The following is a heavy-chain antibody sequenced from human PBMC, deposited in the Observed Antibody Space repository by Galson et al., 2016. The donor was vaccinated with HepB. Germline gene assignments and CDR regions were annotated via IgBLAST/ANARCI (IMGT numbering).Heavy chain of an antibody. D-gene: IGHD3-9*01. CDR1: GYSFITYG. Sequence: SVKVSCKASGYSFITYGITWVRQAPGQGLEWMGWISAYNANTNYAQKFQGRVTMTTDTSTSTAYMELRSLRSDDTAVYFCARANDLLTGSIYYLYYSMDVWGQGTTVTVSS. CDR2: ISAYNANT. V-gene: IGHV1-18*01. CDR3: ARANDLLTGSIYYLYYSMDV. J-gene: IGHJ6*02.